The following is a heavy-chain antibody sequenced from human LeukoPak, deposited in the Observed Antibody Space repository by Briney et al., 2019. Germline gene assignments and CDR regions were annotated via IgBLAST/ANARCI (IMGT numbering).Heavy chain of an antibody. V-gene: IGHV3-23*01. Sequence: PGGSLRLSCAASGFTFSSYAMSWVRQAPGKGLEWVSSISGSGGSTYYADSVKGRFTISRDNSKNTLYLQMNSLRAEDTAVYYGAKDPGVLISKSGYIDYWGQGTLVTVSS. J-gene: IGHJ4*02. D-gene: IGHD2-21*01. CDR2: ISGSGGST. CDR1: GFTFSSYA. CDR3: AKDPGVLISKSGYIDY.